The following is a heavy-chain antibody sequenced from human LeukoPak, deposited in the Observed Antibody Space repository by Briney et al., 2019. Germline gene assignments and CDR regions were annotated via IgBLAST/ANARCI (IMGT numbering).Heavy chain of an antibody. Sequence: GGSLRLSCVVSGFRISANTVTWVRQPPGKGLQWVANIGPDGCEDYYVDLVRGRFTLSRDNAKDSLYLQMNSLRADDTAVYYCAIPSSYDGSRYYHAYWGQGTLVSVSS. J-gene: IGHJ4*02. V-gene: IGHV3-7*01. CDR2: IGPDGCED. D-gene: IGHD3-22*01. CDR1: GFRISANT. CDR3: AIPSSYDGSRYYHAY.